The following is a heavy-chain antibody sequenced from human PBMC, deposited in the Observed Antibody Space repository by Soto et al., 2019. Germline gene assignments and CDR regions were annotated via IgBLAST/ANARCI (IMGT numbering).Heavy chain of an antibody. V-gene: IGHV1-18*01. Sequence: XSVKVACTASGYPFTNSGSNWVRQAPGQGLEWMGWMNTDSGHAAYAQKFQCRVTLTTDTSTYTAYMELRSLPSDDTAVYYCARDFASDLSAPGEVFDSCGQGALVTVSS. D-gene: IGHD2-21*02. CDR3: ARDFASDLSAPGEVFDS. CDR1: GYPFTNSG. J-gene: IGHJ4*02. CDR2: MNTDSGHA.